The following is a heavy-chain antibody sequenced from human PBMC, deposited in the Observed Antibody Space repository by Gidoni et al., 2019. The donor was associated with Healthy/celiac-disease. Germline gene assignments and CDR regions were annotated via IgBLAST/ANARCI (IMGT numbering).Heavy chain of an antibody. Sequence: QLQLHESVPGLVTPSETLSLTCSVSGGSISSSSYYWGWIRQPPGKGLEWIGSIYYSGSTYYNPSLKSRVTISVDTSKNQFSLKLSSVTDADTAVYYCAKSGIITMVRGVIIPAFDIWGQGTMVSVSS. D-gene: IGHD3-10*01. CDR3: AKSGIITMVRGVIIPAFDI. J-gene: IGHJ3*02. CDR2: IYYSGST. CDR1: GGSISSSSYY. V-gene: IGHV4-39*01.